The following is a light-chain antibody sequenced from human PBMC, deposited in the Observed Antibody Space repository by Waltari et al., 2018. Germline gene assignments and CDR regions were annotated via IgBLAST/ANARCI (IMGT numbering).Light chain of an antibody. V-gene: IGKV3-15*01. CDR1: QSVFSS. CDR3: QQYNQWPLT. Sequence: ILLTQFPGPLSLSPGETATFSCRASQSVFSSYIGWYQHRPGQAPRLLIYDRSTRATDIPARFSGGGSGSDFTLTISNLQSEDFAEYYCQQYNQWPLTFGGGTKVEIK. J-gene: IGKJ4*01. CDR2: DRS.